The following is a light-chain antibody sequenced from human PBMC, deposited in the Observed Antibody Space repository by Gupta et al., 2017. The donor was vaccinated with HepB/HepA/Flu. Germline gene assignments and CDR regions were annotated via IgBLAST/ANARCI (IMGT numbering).Light chain of an antibody. V-gene: IGLV1-51*01. J-gene: IGLJ1*01. CDR3: EPWDDSLGVSV. CDR2: DNN. Sequence: HSVFTQPPSVSAAPGQRVTISCSGSSSNIANHLVSWYQHLPGTAPNLLIYDNNKRPSGIPDRFSGSTSGTSATLDITGLQTGDEADYYCEPWDDSLGVSVFGTGTKFTVL. CDR1: SSNIANHL.